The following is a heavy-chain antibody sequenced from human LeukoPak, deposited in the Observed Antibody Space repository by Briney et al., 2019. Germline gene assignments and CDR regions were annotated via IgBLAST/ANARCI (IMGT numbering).Heavy chain of an antibody. CDR3: ARDKAARSIYYFDY. CDR2: IYHSGST. CDR1: GGSISSSSYY. V-gene: IGHV4-39*07. J-gene: IGHJ4*02. Sequence: SETLSLTCTVSGGSISSSSYYWGWIRQPPGKGLEWIGSIYHSGSTNYNPSLKSRVTISVDKSKNQFSLKLSSVTAADTAVYYCARDKAARSIYYFDYWGQGTLVTVSS. D-gene: IGHD6-6*01.